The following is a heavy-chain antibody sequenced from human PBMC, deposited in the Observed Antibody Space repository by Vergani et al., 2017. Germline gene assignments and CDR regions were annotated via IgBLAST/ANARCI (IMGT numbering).Heavy chain of an antibody. Sequence: QVQLEESGPGLVKPSETLSLTCTVSGGSISSSSYYWGWIRQPPGKGLEWIGSIYYSGSTYYNPSLKSRVTISVDTSKNQFSLKLSSVTAADTAVYYCAKSLERWLQFWWIDYWGQGTLVTVSS. CDR2: IYYSGST. CDR1: GGSISSSSYY. J-gene: IGHJ4*02. V-gene: IGHV4-39*01. CDR3: AKSLERWLQFWWIDY. D-gene: IGHD5-24*01.